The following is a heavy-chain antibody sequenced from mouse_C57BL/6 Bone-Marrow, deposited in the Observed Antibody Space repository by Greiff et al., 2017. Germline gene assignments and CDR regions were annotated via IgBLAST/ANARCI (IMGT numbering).Heavy chain of an antibody. CDR3: ARDGSSGDVYFDY. D-gene: IGHD1-1*01. V-gene: IGHV1-55*01. J-gene: IGHJ2*01. Sequence: QVQLKQSGAELVKPGASVKMSCKASGYTFTSYWITWVKQRPGQGLEWIGDIYPGSGSTNYNEKFKSKATLTVDTSSSTADMQLSSLTSEDSAVYYCARDGSSGDVYFDYWGQGTTLTVSS. CDR1: GYTFTSYW. CDR2: IYPGSGST.